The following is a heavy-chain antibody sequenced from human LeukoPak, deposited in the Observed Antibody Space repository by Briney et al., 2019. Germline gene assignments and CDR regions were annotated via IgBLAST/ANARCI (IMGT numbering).Heavy chain of an antibody. CDR2: ISSSSTI. V-gene: IGHV3-48*02. J-gene: IGHJ4*02. D-gene: IGHD3-10*01. Sequence: GGSLRLSCAASGFTFSSYSMNWVRQAPGKGLEWVSYISSSSTIYYADSVKGRFTISRDNAKNSLYLQMNSLRDEDTAVYYCAREGGSGFDYWGQGTLVTVSS. CDR1: GFTFSSYS. CDR3: AREGGSGFDY.